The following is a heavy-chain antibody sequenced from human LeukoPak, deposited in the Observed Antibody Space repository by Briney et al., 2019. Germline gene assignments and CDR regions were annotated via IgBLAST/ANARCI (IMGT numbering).Heavy chain of an antibody. CDR3: ARTEGYCSAGSCEHFDN. J-gene: IGHJ4*02. Sequence: GGSLRLSCAASGFTFSDYYMTWIRQAPGKGLEWVSYISNSGGTIYYTDSVKGRFTISRDNAKNSLYLQMNSLRAEDTAVYYCARTEGYCSAGSCEHFDNWGQGTLVTVSS. CDR1: GFTFSDYY. D-gene: IGHD2-15*01. CDR2: ISNSGGTI. V-gene: IGHV3-11*04.